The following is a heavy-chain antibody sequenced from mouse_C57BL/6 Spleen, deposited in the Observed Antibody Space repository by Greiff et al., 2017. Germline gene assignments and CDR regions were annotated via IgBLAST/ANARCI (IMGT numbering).Heavy chain of an antibody. D-gene: IGHD1-1*01. CDR2: IDPSDSYT. V-gene: IGHV1-59*01. CDR1: GYTFTSYW. Sequence: QVQLQQPGAELVRPGTSVKLSCKASGYTFTSYWMHWVKQRPGQGLEWIGVIDPSDSYTNYNQQFKGKATLTVDTSYSTAYMQLSSLTSEDSAVYYCARPIYYYGSSYNYFDYWGQGTTLTVSS. J-gene: IGHJ2*01. CDR3: ARPIYYYGSSYNYFDY.